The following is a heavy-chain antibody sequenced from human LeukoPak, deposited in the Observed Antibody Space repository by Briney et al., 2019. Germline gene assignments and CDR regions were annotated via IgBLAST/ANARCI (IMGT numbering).Heavy chain of an antibody. J-gene: IGHJ1*01. CDR2: VNTDGSST. D-gene: IGHD4/OR15-4a*01. CDR3: YGGNAEQ. V-gene: IGHV3-74*01. CDR1: GFTFSSYG. Sequence: GGSLRLSCAASGFTFSSYGMHWVRQAPGKGLVWVSGVNTDGSSTNYADSVKGRFTISRDNAKNTVYLQMNSLRVEDMAVYYCYGGNAEQWGQGTLVTVSS.